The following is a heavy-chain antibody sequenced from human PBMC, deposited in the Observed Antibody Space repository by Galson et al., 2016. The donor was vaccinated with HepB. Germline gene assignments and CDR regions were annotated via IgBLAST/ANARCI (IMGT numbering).Heavy chain of an antibody. CDR3: AKVPLHSTGWPREIDY. CDR1: GFTFSSYA. Sequence: SLRLSCAASGFTFSSYAMNWVRQAPGKGLEWVATLTGSGGGTYYADSVKGRFTISRDNSKNTLYLEMISLRAGDTAVYYCAKVPLHSTGWPREIDYWGQGTLVIVSS. J-gene: IGHJ4*02. V-gene: IGHV3-23*01. CDR2: LTGSGGGT. D-gene: IGHD6-25*01.